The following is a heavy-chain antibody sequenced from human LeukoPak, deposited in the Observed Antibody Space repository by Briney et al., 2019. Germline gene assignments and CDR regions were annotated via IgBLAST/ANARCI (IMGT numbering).Heavy chain of an antibody. J-gene: IGHJ3*02. CDR2: IYYSGST. V-gene: IGHV4-39*07. D-gene: IGHD3-22*01. CDR3: ARRDYYDSSGYAFDI. Sequence: SETLSLTCTVSGGSISSSSYYWGWIRQPPGKGLEWIGSIYYSGSTNYNPSLKSRVTISVDTSKNQFSLKLSSVTAADTAVYYCARRDYYDSSGYAFDIWGQGTMVTVSS. CDR1: GGSISSSSYY.